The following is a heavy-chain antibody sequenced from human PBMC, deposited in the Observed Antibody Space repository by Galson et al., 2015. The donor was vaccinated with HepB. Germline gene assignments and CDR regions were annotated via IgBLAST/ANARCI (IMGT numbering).Heavy chain of an antibody. Sequence: SVKVSCKASGYTFTSYDINWVRQATGQGLEWMGWMNPNSGNTGYAQKFQGRVTMTRNTSISTAYMELSSLRSEDTAVYYCARVGGPGYCSSTSCLYYYYYYMDVWGKGTTVTVSS. CDR2: MNPNSGNT. D-gene: IGHD2-2*01. V-gene: IGHV1-8*01. CDR1: GYTFTSYD. J-gene: IGHJ6*03. CDR3: ARVGGPGYCSSTSCLYYYYYYMDV.